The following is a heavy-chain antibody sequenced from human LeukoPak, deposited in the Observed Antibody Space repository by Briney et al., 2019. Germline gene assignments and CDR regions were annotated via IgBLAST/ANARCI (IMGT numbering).Heavy chain of an antibody. D-gene: IGHD6-13*01. CDR2: IWNDGGSK. J-gene: IGHJ4*02. CDR1: GFTFSNYA. V-gene: IGHV3-33*01. CDR3: ARGQPGVAAAGNLDY. Sequence: GGSLRLSCAAAGFTFSNYAMHWVRQAPGKGPEWVAVIWNDGGSKYYADSVKGRFTISRDNSKNTVFLQMNSLRAEDTAVYYCARGQPGVAAAGNLDYWGQGTLVTVSS.